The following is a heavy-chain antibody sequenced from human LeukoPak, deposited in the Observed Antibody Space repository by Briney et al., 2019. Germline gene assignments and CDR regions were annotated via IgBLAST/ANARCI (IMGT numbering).Heavy chain of an antibody. CDR1: GYTFTNYE. Sequence: ASVKVSCKASGYTFTNYEINWVRQAPGQGLEWMGWVNPSSGNTGYAQNFQGRLTITRDTSISTAYMELSSLRSDDTAVYYCARAATTIFGVVINYAFDIWGQGTMVTVSS. CDR2: VNPSSGNT. D-gene: IGHD3-3*01. V-gene: IGHV1-8*02. J-gene: IGHJ3*02. CDR3: ARAATTIFGVVINYAFDI.